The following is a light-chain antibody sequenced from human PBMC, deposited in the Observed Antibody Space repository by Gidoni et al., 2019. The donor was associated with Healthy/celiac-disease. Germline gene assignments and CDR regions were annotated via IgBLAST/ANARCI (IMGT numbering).Light chain of an antibody. CDR2: DVS. CDR3: SSYTSSSTLVGVV. CDR1: SSDVGVYNS. Sequence: QSALTQPASVSGSPGQSITIPCTGTSSDVGVYNSDPWYQPHPGKAPKLMIYDVSNRPSGVSNRFSGSKAGNTASLTISGLQAEDEADYYCSSYTSSSTLVGVVFGGGTKLTVL. V-gene: IGLV2-14*03. J-gene: IGLJ2*01.